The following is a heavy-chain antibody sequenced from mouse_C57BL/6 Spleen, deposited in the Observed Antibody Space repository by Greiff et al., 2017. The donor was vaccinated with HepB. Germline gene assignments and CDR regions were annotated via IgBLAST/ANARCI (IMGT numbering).Heavy chain of an antibody. D-gene: IGHD3-2*02. CDR3: AKGSSGYCFAY. CDR2: INPCNGGT. CDR1: GYTFTSYW. Sequence: VQLQQPGTELVKPGASVKLSCKASGYTFTSYWMHWVKQRPGQGLEWIGNINPCNGGTNYNEKFKSKATLTVDKSSSTAYMQLRRLTSEDSSVYLCAKGSSGYCFAYWGQGTLVTVSA. J-gene: IGHJ3*01. V-gene: IGHV1-53*01.